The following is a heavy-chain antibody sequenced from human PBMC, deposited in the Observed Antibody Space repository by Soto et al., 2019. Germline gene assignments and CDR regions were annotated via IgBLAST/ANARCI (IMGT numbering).Heavy chain of an antibody. CDR2: IYHSGTT. J-gene: IGHJ5*02. CDR3: ARDSSGYYWFDT. D-gene: IGHD3-22*01. Sequence: SETLSLTCAVSGFSISSGYFWGWIRQPPGKGPEWLGSIYHSGTTYYNPSVKGRVTISVDTSKNQFSLKMSSVTAADTAVYYCARDSSGYYWFDTWGQGTLVTVSS. CDR1: GFSISSGYF. V-gene: IGHV4-38-2*02.